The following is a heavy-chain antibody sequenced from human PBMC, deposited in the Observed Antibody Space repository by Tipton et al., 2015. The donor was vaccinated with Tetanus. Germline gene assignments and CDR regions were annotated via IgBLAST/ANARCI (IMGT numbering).Heavy chain of an antibody. CDR3: ARRLGPYTGDQIWHFDL. Sequence: QLVQSGAEVKKPGESLKISCQGSGYNFNLYWIAWVRQMPGKGLEWMGTIYPGDSDTRYSPSFQGQVTISAGKSTSTAYLQWSRLQASDTAMYYCARRLGPYTGDQIWHFDLWGRGTLVTVSS. CDR2: IYPGDSDT. D-gene: IGHD7-27*01. V-gene: IGHV5-51*01. J-gene: IGHJ2*01. CDR1: GYNFNLYW.